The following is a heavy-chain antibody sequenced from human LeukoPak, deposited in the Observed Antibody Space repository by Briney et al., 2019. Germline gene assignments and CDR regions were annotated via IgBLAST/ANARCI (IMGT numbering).Heavy chain of an antibody. CDR2: INHTGST. CDR1: GGSFSGYY. D-gene: IGHD6-19*01. CDR3: ARGLFKKVDWYSSGYYVWFDP. V-gene: IGHV4-34*01. Sequence: KPSETLSLTCAVYGGSFSGYYWRWIRQPPGKGLEWIGEINHTGSTNYNPSLKSRVTISVNTSKNQFSLKLSSVTAADTAVYYCARGLFKKVDWYSSGYYVWFDPWGQGTLVTVSS. J-gene: IGHJ5*02.